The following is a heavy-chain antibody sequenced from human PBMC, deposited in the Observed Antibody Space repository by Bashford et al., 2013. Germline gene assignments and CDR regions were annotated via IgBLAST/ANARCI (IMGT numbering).Heavy chain of an antibody. D-gene: IGHD2-15*01. CDR2: IYPGDSQT. J-gene: IGHJ4*02. Sequence: WVRQMPGKGLEWMGIIYPGDSQTRYSPSFEGQVTISADKSINIAYLQWSSLKASDTAMYYCARDTSPSCSGGNCRPFFWGQGTLVTVSS. CDR3: ARDTSPSCSGGNCRPFF. V-gene: IGHV5-51*01.